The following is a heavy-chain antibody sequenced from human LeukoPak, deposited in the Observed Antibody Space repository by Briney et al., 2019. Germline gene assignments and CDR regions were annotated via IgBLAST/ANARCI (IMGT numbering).Heavy chain of an antibody. CDR2: IYYSGST. CDR1: GGSISSSSYY. J-gene: IGHJ3*02. D-gene: IGHD3-3*01. CDR3: ARALKHRITIFGVVIMGDAFDI. V-gene: IGHV4-39*07. Sequence: SETLSLTCTVSGGSISSSSYYWGWIRQPPGKGLEWIGSIYYSGSTYYNPSLKSRVTISVDTSKNQFSLKLSSVTAADTAVYYCARALKHRITIFGVVIMGDAFDIWGQGTMVTVSS.